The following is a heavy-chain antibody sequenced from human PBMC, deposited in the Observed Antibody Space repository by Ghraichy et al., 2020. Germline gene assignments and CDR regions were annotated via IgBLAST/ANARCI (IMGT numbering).Heavy chain of an antibody. CDR3: ARASYSGYESPGDLDY. Sequence: GGSLRLSCAASGFTFSSYSMNWVRQAPGKGLEWVSSISSSSSYIYYADSVKGRFTISRDNAKNSLYLQMNSLRAEDTAVYYCARASYSGYESPGDLDYWGQGTLVTVSS. D-gene: IGHD5-12*01. J-gene: IGHJ4*02. CDR1: GFTFSSYS. V-gene: IGHV3-21*01. CDR2: ISSSSSYI.